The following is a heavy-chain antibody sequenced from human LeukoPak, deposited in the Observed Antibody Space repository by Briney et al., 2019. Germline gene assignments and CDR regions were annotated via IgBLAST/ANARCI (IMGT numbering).Heavy chain of an antibody. Sequence: PSETLSLTCTVSGGSISSYYWSWIRQPPGKELEWIGYIYYSGSTNYNPSLKSRVTISVDTSKNQFSLKLSSVTAADTAVYYCARVDCSGGSCQLDYWGQGTLVTVSS. V-gene: IGHV4-59*01. CDR1: GGSISSYY. J-gene: IGHJ4*02. CDR3: ARVDCSGGSCQLDY. D-gene: IGHD2-15*01. CDR2: IYYSGST.